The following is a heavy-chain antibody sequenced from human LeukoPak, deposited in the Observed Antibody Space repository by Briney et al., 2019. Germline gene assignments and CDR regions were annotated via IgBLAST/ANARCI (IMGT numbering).Heavy chain of an antibody. J-gene: IGHJ5*02. V-gene: IGHV4-34*01. D-gene: IGHD3-10*01. CDR1: GGSFSGYY. CDR2: INHSGST. Sequence: SETLSLTCAVYGGSFSGYYWSWIRQPPGKGLEWIGEINHSGSTNYNPSLKSRVTISVDTSKNQFSLKLSSVTAADTAVYYCARQPPTRLWFGEFDPWGQGTLVTVSS. CDR3: ARQPPTRLWFGEFDP.